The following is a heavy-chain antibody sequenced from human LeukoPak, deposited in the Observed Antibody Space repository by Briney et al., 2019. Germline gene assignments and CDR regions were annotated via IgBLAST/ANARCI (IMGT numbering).Heavy chain of an antibody. V-gene: IGHV3-43*02. Sequence: GGSLRLSCAASGFTFDDYAMHWVRQAPGKGLEWVSLISGDGGSTYYADSVKGRFTISRDNSKNSLYLQMNSLRTEDTALYYCAKEGESELLGWFDPWGHRNPGTASS. CDR1: GFTFDDYA. D-gene: IGHD1-26*01. J-gene: IGHJ5*02. CDR2: ISGDGGST. CDR3: AKEGESELLGWFDP.